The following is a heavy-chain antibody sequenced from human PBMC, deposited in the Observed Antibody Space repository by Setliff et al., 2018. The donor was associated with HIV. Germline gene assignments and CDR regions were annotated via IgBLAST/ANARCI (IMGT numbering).Heavy chain of an antibody. CDR3: ARARRAGSGPKYFQH. V-gene: IGHV4-34*01. Sequence: PSETLSLTCAVYGGSFNGYYWSWIRQPPGKGLEWIGEINHSGSTNYNPSLKSRVTMSVDKSKNQFSLRLSSVTAADTAVYYRARARRAGSGPKYFQHWGQGTLVTVSS. D-gene: IGHD2-15*01. CDR1: GGSFNGYY. J-gene: IGHJ1*01. CDR2: INHSGST.